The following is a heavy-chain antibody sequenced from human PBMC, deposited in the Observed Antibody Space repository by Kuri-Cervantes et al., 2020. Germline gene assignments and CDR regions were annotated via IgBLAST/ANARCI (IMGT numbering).Heavy chain of an antibody. J-gene: IGHJ3*02. V-gene: IGHV4-59*01. CDR2: IYSSGST. Sequence: SETLSLTCTISGGSISGNYWSWIRQPPGKGLEWIGHIYSSGSTSYNLSLKSRVTISIDTSKNQFSLKLTSVTAADTAVYYCARSYYDILTGYYNDAFDMWGQGTMVTVSS. CDR1: GGSISGNY. D-gene: IGHD3-9*01. CDR3: ARSYYDILTGYYNDAFDM.